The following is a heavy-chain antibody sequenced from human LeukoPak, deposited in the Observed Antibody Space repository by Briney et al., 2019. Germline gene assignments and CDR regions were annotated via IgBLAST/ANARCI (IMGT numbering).Heavy chain of an antibody. CDR2: IKQDGSDK. CDR3: ARTTILDY. Sequence: PGGSLRLSCAVSGFTFNRYAMHWVRQAPDKGLEWVATIKQDGSDKHYVDSVKGRFIISRDNAKNSLYLQMNSLRAEDTAVYYCARTTILDYWGQGTLVTVSS. D-gene: IGHD4-17*01. V-gene: IGHV3-7*01. J-gene: IGHJ4*02. CDR1: GFTFNRYA.